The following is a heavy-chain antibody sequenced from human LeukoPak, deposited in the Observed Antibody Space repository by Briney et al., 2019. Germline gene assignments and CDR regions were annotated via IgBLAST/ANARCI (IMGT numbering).Heavy chain of an antibody. V-gene: IGHV5-51*01. CDR3: ARSKGIQLWLYDV. D-gene: IGHD5-18*01. Sequence: GESLQISCQGSGYSFTSYWIGWVRQMPGKGLEWMGIIYPGDSDTRYSPSFQGQVTISADKSISTAYLQWSSLKASDTAMYYCARSKGIQLWLYDVWGQGTTVTVSS. CDR2: IYPGDSDT. J-gene: IGHJ6*02. CDR1: GYSFTSYW.